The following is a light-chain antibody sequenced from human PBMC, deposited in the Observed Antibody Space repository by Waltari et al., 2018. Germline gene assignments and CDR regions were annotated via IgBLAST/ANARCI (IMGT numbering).Light chain of an antibody. V-gene: IGLV3-25*03. CDR2: KDE. J-gene: IGLJ1*01. Sequence: SYELTQSPSQSVSPGQTATITCSGDALPTEYVYLYQQKPGQAPVLIIYKDEERPPGFPERFSGSSSGTTATLTISGVQAEDEADYYCQSADSSGTYYVFAAGTKVTVL. CDR3: QSADSSGTYYV. CDR1: ALPTEY.